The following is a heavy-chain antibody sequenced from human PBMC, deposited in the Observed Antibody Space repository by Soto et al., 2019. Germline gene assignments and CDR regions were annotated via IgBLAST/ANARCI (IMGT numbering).Heavy chain of an antibody. CDR1: GGSISSYY. CDR3: ARAMSGYSSGWRDYYYYYMDV. V-gene: IGHV4-59*01. CDR2: IYYSGST. Sequence: QVQLQESGPGLVKPSETLSLTCTVSGGSISSYYWSWIRQPPGKGLEWIGYIYYSGSTNYNPSLKSRVTISVDTSKNQFSLKLSSVTAADTAVYYCARAMSGYSSGWRDYYYYYMDVWGKGTTVTVSS. D-gene: IGHD6-19*01. J-gene: IGHJ6*03.